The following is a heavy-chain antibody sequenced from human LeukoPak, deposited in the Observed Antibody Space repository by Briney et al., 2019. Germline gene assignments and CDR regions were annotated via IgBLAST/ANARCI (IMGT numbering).Heavy chain of an antibody. V-gene: IGHV1-18*04. Sequence: ASVKVSCKASGYTFTGYYMHWVRQAPGQGLEWMGGIRTYDDNANYAERLQGRVTITKDTSTSTAYMELRSLRSDDTAVYYCARDRRLRFLEWSSIGYFQHWGRGTLVTVSS. CDR3: ARDRRLRFLEWSSIGYFQH. D-gene: IGHD3-3*01. CDR2: IRTYDDNA. CDR1: GYTFTGYY. J-gene: IGHJ1*01.